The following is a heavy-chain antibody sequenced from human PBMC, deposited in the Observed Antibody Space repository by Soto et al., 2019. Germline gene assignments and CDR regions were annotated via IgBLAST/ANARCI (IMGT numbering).Heavy chain of an antibody. D-gene: IGHD1-26*01. J-gene: IGHJ6*03. CDR1: GFTFSDHY. CDR2: TRNKANSYTT. CDR3: ARHSTYLPYYMDV. Sequence: PGGSLRLSCAASGFTFSDHYMDWVRQAPGKGLEWVGRTRNKANSYTTEYAASVKGRFTISRDDSKNSLYLQMNSLKTEDTAVYYCARHSTYLPYYMDVWGKGTTVTVSS. V-gene: IGHV3-72*01.